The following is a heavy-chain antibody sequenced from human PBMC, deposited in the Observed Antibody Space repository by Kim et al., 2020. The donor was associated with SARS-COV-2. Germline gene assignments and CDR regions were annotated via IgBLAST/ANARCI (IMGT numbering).Heavy chain of an antibody. CDR1: GFTFSSYA. CDR3: ARNGEVVAATPASGGYFDY. CDR2: ISYDGSNK. Sequence: GGSLRLSCAASGFTFSSYAMHWVRQAPGKGLEWVAVISYDGSNKYYADSVKGRFTISRDNSKNTLYLQMNSLRAEDTAVYYCARNGEVVAATPASGGYFDYWGQGTLVTVSS. J-gene: IGHJ4*02. D-gene: IGHD2-15*01. V-gene: IGHV3-30-3*01.